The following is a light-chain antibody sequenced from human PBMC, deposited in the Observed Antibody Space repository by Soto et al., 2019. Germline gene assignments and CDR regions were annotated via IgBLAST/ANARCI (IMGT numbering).Light chain of an antibody. CDR1: TGAVTRGHL. J-gene: IGLJ1*01. CDR2: ATS. V-gene: IGLV7-46*01. Sequence: QAVVTQEPSLTVAPGDTVTLTCGSSTGAVTRGHLPSWFQQKPRQAPMTQIYATSHTLSWTPARFSGSLLGGKAALTLSGAQPEDEAEYYCLLTYPCVRVFGTVTKLTVL. CDR3: LLTYPCVRV.